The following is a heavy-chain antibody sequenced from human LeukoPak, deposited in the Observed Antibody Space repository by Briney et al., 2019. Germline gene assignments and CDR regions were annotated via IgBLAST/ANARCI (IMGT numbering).Heavy chain of an antibody. CDR1: GFTFSNYW. CDR2: IKEDGSEK. J-gene: IGHJ4*02. Sequence: GGSLRLSCAASGFTFSNYWMSWVRQAPGKGLEWVANIKEDGSEKYYVDSVKGRFTISRDNARNSLYLQVNSLRAEDTAVYYCASGRQLGYWGQGTLVTVSS. CDR3: ASGRQLGY. D-gene: IGHD6-13*01. V-gene: IGHV3-7*01.